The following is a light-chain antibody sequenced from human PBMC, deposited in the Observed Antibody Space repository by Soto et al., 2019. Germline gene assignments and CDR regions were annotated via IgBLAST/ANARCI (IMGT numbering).Light chain of an antibody. Sequence: IQMTQSPSTLSASVGDRVTITCRASQSVSDWLAWYQQKPGNPPKLLIYDTSRLESAVPSRFSASGSGTEFTLTISGLQPDDFATYYCQQYYSYWTFGQGTKVDIK. CDR3: QQYYSYWT. CDR2: DTS. CDR1: QSVSDW. J-gene: IGKJ1*01. V-gene: IGKV1-5*01.